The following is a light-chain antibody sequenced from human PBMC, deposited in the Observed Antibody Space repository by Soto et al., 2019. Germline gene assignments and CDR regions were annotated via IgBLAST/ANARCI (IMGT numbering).Light chain of an antibody. J-gene: IGKJ4*01. Sequence: EIVMTQSPATLSGSPGERATLSCRASQSVSSNLAWYQQKPGQAPRLLIYGASTRATGIPARFSGSGSGTEFTLTISNLQSEDFAVYYCQQYNNWPPLTFGGGTKVEIK. CDR2: GAS. CDR3: QQYNNWPPLT. V-gene: IGKV3-15*01. CDR1: QSVSSN.